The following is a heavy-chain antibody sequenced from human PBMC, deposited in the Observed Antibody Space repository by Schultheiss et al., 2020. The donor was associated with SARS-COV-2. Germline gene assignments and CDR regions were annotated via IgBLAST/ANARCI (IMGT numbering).Heavy chain of an antibody. CDR3: ARDPKYSSSSL. CDR2: INHSGST. CDR1: GGSISSGGYY. J-gene: IGHJ4*02. Sequence: SETLSLTCTVSGGSISSGGYYWSWIRQHPGKGLEWIGEINHSGSTNYNPSLKSRVTMSVDTSKNQFSLKLSSVTAADTAVYYCARDPKYSSSSLWGQGTLVTVSS. V-gene: IGHV4-31*03. D-gene: IGHD6-6*01.